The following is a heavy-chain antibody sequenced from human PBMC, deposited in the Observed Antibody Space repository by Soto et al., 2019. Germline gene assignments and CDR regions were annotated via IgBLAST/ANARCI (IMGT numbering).Heavy chain of an antibody. CDR1: GGTFSSYA. D-gene: IGHD3-3*01. J-gene: IGHJ6*02. V-gene: IGHV1-69*01. CDR3: ARAPTCYDFWSGCYGMDV. CDR2: IIPIFGTA. Sequence: QVQLVQSGAEVKKPGSSVKVSCKASGGTFSSYAISWVRQAPGQGLEWMGGIIPIFGTANYAQKFQGRVTITADESTSTAYMELSSLRSEDTAVYYCARAPTCYDFWSGCYGMDVWGQGTTVTVSS.